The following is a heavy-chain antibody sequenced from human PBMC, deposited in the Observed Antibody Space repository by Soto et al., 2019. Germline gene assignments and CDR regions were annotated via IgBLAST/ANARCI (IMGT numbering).Heavy chain of an antibody. Sequence: EVQLVESGGGLVKPGGSLRLSCAASGFTFSSYSMNWVRQAPGKGLEWVSSISSSSSYIYYADSVKGRFTISRDNAKNSRYLQITSRRAEDTVVFYCASGGAGVVPAALYYYYYGMDVWGQGTTVTVSS. CDR2: ISSSSSYI. CDR3: ASGGAGVVPAALYYYYYGMDV. J-gene: IGHJ6*02. D-gene: IGHD2-2*01. CDR1: GFTFSSYS. V-gene: IGHV3-21*01.